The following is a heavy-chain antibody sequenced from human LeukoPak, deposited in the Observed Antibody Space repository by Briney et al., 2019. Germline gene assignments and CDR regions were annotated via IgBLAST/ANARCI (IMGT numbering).Heavy chain of an antibody. J-gene: IGHJ4*02. CDR3: AISTSYCRGTSCPLDY. Sequence: SETLSLTCTVSTGRIHTFYYSWIRQPPGKGLEWIGYMYYSGRTNYNPTLRSRVTTSVDTSKTVFSLKLSSVTAADTAVYYCAISTSYCRGTSCPLDYWGQGTSVTVSS. D-gene: IGHD2-2*01. CDR1: TGRIHTFY. CDR2: MYYSGRT. V-gene: IGHV4-59*08.